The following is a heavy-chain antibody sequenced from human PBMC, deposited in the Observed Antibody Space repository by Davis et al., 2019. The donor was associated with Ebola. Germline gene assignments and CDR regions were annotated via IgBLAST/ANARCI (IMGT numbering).Heavy chain of an antibody. J-gene: IGHJ6*02. V-gene: IGHV1-18*04. CDR1: GYTFTSYY. CDR3: ARDPGRLMDV. CDR2: ISAYNGNT. Sequence: GESLKISCKGSGYTFTSYYMHWVRQAPGQGLEWMGWISAYNGNTNYAQKLQGRVTMTTDTSTSTAYMELRSLRSDDTAVYYCARDPGRLMDVWGQGTTVTVSS.